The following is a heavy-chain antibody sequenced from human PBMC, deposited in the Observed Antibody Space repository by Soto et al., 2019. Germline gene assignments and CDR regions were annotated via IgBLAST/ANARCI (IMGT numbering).Heavy chain of an antibody. D-gene: IGHD2-21*02. J-gene: IGHJ6*02. CDR3: ARVCGGDCHYGMDV. V-gene: IGHV4-31*03. CDR2: IYYSGST. Sequence: QVQLQESGPGLVKPSQTLSLTCTVSGGSISSGGYYWSWIRQHPGKGLEWIGYIYYSGSTYYNPSLKSRVTIXVXTXQHQFSLKLSSVTAADTAVYYCARVCGGDCHYGMDVWGQGTTVTVSS. CDR1: GGSISSGGYY.